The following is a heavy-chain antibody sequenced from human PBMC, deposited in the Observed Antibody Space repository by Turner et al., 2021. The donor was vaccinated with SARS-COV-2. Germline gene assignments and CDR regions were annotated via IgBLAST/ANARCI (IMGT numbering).Heavy chain of an antibody. CDR3: ARDLGYPFGGMDV. J-gene: IGHJ6*02. V-gene: IGHV3-30-3*01. CDR1: GFTFSSYA. D-gene: IGHD3-16*01. CDR2: RSYDGSNE. Sequence: QVQLVESGGGVVQPGRSLRLSCSASGFTFSSYAMHWVRQAPGKGLEWVAIRSYDGSNENYADSVKGRFTISRDNSKNTLYLQMNSLRAEDTAVYYCARDLGYPFGGMDVWGQGTTVTVSS.